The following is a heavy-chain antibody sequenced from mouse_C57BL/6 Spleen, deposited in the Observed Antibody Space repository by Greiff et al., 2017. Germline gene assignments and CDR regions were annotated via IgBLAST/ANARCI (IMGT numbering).Heavy chain of an antibody. CDR3: ARNPYDGIGYLDY. CDR1: GYTFTDYH. J-gene: IGHJ2*01. CDR2: IHPNNGGP. D-gene: IGHD1-1*01. Sequence: VQLKQSGPELVKPGASVTIPCKASGYTFTDYHMDWVTQSHGKSLEWLGAIHPNNGGPLYNQQFQGNATLTADKSSSTAYVERRSLTSADTAVYYCARNPYDGIGYLDYWGQGTTLTVSS. V-gene: IGHV1-18*01.